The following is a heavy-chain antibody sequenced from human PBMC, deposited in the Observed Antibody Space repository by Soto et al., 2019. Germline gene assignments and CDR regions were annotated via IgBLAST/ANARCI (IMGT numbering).Heavy chain of an antibody. CDR2: TSAYNGNT. Sequence: ASVKVSCKASGYTFTSYGISWVRQAPGQGLEWMGWTSAYNGNTNYAQKLQGRVTMTTDTSTSTAYMELRSLRSDDTAVYYCARDGDCSSTSCYLPYYYYYYGMDVWGQGTTVTVSS. V-gene: IGHV1-18*01. J-gene: IGHJ6*02. CDR1: GYTFTSYG. D-gene: IGHD2-2*01. CDR3: ARDGDCSSTSCYLPYYYYYYGMDV.